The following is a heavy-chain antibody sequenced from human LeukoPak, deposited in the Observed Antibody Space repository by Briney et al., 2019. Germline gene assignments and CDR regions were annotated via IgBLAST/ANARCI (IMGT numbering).Heavy chain of an antibody. J-gene: IGHJ4*02. V-gene: IGHV4-59*08. D-gene: IGHD2-21*01. CDR2: IYYSGDT. CDR3: ARGGEIALGD. CDR1: GGSLGSYY. Sequence: SETLSLTCTVSGGSLGSYYWTWIRQPPGKGLEWIGYIYYSGDTNYNPSLKSRVTISVDTSKNQFFLQLGSVAAADTAVYYCARGGEIALGDWGQGTLVTVSS.